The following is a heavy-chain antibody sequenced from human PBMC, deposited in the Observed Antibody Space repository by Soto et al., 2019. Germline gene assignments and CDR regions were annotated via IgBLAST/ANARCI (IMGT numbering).Heavy chain of an antibody. CDR1: GGSISSYY. V-gene: IGHV4-59*08. Sequence: SETLSLTCTVSGGSISSYYWSWIRQPPGKGLEWIGYIHYSGSTYYNPSLKSRVTISVDTSNNQFSLKLSSVTAADTAVYYCARASYDSSTYYLDYWGQGALVTVSS. D-gene: IGHD3-22*01. CDR3: ARASYDSSTYYLDY. J-gene: IGHJ4*02. CDR2: IHYSGST.